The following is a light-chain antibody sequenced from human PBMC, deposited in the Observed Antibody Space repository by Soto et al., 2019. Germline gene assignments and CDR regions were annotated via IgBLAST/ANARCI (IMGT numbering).Light chain of an antibody. CDR3: QQYGTSPIN. Sequence: EIVLTQSPGTLPLSPGERATLSCSASQSVSNNYLAWYQQKPGQAPRLLIYGASNRATGIPYRFSGSGSGTDFTLTVSRLEPEDFAVYYCQQYGTSPINFGQGTKVDI. CDR2: GAS. CDR1: QSVSNNY. J-gene: IGKJ1*01. V-gene: IGKV3-20*01.